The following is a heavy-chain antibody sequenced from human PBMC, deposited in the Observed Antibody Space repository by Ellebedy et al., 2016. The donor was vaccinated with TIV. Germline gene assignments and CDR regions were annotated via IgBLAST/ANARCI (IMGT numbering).Heavy chain of an antibody. D-gene: IGHD5-24*01. V-gene: IGHV4-39*01. Sequence: SETLSLTCTVSGGSLSDSSYYWGWIRQPPGKGLEWLGTIYYRGSAYYSPSLKSRVSISVDTSKNQFSLKLIPVTAADTAVYYCATQWLSRYFDYWGQGTLVTVSS. CDR2: IYYRGSA. CDR3: ATQWLSRYFDY. J-gene: IGHJ4*02. CDR1: GGSLSDSSYY.